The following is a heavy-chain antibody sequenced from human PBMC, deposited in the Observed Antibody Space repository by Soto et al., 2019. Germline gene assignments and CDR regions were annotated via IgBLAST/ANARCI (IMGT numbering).Heavy chain of an antibody. J-gene: IGHJ4*02. D-gene: IGHD1-26*01. CDR3: TRPPSGSYGDDSDF. CDR2: IRDKANHYAT. Sequence: EVQLVESGGGWVQPGGSLKLSCSGSGFSFSDSAIHWVRQASGQGLGWVGRIRDKANHYATAYDVSVRGRFTISRDDSENTAYLQMNSLKTEDTVVYYCTRPPSGSYGDDSDFWGQGTLVTVSS. CDR1: GFSFSDSA. V-gene: IGHV3-73*02.